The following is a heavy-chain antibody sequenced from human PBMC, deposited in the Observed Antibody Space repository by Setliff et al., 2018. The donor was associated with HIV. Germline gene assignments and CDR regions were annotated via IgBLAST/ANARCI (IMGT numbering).Heavy chain of an antibody. D-gene: IGHD6-13*01. CDR2: IYHSGST. CDR1: GYSISSGYY. Sequence: SETLSLTCAVSGYSISSGYYWGWIRQHPGKGLEWIGSIYHSGSTYYNPSLKSRVTISVDTSKNQFSLKLSSVTAADTAVYYCSSSSALEVDAFDIWGQGTMVTVSS. CDR3: SSSSALEVDAFDI. V-gene: IGHV4-38-2*01. J-gene: IGHJ3*02.